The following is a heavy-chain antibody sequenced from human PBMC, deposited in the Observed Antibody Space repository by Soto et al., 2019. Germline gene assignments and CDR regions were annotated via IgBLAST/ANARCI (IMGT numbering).Heavy chain of an antibody. V-gene: IGHV4-31*03. CDR1: GGSVSSCAYY. J-gene: IGHJ3*02. D-gene: IGHD5-12*01. CDR3: ARARLRAVYAFDI. CDR2: IYYRGST. Sequence: PSETLSLTCTVSGGSVSSCAYYWTWIRQRPGKGLEWIGYIYYRGSTYYSPPLKSRLSISLDTSKNQFSLRLSSVTAADTAMYYCARARLRAVYAFDIWGQGTMVTVSS.